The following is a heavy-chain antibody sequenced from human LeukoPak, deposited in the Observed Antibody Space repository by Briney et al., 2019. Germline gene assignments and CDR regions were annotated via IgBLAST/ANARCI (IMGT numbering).Heavy chain of an antibody. CDR2: IYTSGST. J-gene: IGHJ4*02. CDR3: ARHGVESTRYSSSWYWFDY. D-gene: IGHD6-13*01. V-gene: IGHV4-61*02. Sequence: SETLSLTCTVSGASIGSGSYYWTWIRQPAGKGLEWIGRIYTSGSTNYNPSLKSRVTISVDTSKNQFSLKLSSVTAADTAVYYCARHGVESTRYSSSWYWFDYWGQGTLVTVSS. CDR1: GASIGSGSYY.